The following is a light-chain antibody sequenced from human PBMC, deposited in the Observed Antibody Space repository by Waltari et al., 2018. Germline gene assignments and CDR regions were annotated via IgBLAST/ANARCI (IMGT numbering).Light chain of an antibody. Sequence: QSVLTQPPSASGTPGQRVTISCSGSSSNIGRHYVYWYQQLPGTAPKLLIYRNNQRPSGVPDRFSGSKSGTSASLAISGLRSEDEADYYCAAWDDSLSGHWVFGGGTKLTVL. CDR3: AAWDDSLSGHWV. J-gene: IGLJ3*02. CDR2: RNN. CDR1: SSNIGRHY. V-gene: IGLV1-47*01.